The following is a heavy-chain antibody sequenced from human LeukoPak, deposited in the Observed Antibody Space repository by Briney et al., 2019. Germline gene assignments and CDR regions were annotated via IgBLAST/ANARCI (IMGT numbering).Heavy chain of an antibody. V-gene: IGHV3-23*01. J-gene: IGHJ4*02. Sequence: GGSLRLSCAASGFTFSSYAMSWVRQAPGKGLEWVSAISGSGGSTYYADSVKGRFTISRDNSKNTLYLQMNSLRAGDTAVYYCAKDMGRWFGELTYFDYWGQGTLVTVSS. D-gene: IGHD3-10*01. CDR1: GFTFSSYA. CDR3: AKDMGRWFGELTYFDY. CDR2: ISGSGGST.